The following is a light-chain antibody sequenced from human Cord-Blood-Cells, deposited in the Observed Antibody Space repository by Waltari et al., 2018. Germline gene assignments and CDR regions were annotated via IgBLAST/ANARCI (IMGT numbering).Light chain of an antibody. V-gene: IGKV1-39*01. Sequence: DIQMTQSPSSLSASVGDRVTITCRASQSISSYLNWYQQKPGKDPKLLIYAASSLQSGVPSRFSGSGSGTDFTLTISSLQPEDFATYYCQQGYSTPCSFGQGTKLEIK. CDR2: AAS. J-gene: IGKJ2*04. CDR3: QQGYSTPCS. CDR1: QSISSY.